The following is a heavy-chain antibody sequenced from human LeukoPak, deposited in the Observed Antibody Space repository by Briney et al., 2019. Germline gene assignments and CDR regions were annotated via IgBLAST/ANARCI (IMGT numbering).Heavy chain of an antibody. Sequence: GGSLRLSCAASGFTFSSYWMSWVRQAPGKGLEWVANIKQDGSEKYYVDSVKGRFTISRDNAKNSLYLQMNSLRAEDTAVYYCARDLPYYDFWSGYYTAFDYWGQGTLVTVSS. CDR1: GFTFSSYW. CDR2: IKQDGSEK. V-gene: IGHV3-7*03. D-gene: IGHD3-3*01. J-gene: IGHJ4*02. CDR3: ARDLPYYDFWSGYYTAFDY.